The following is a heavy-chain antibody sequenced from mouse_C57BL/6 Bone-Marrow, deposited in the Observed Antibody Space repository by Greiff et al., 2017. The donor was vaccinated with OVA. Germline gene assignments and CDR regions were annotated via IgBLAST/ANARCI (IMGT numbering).Heavy chain of an antibody. Sequence: EVQLVESGGGLVQPKGSLKLSCAASGFSFNTYAMNWVRQAPGKGLEWVARIRSKSNNYATYYADSVKDRFTISRDDSESMLYLQMNNLKTEDTAMYYCVRQYYYGSRKYYYAMDYWGQGTSVTVSS. CDR1: GFSFNTYA. CDR3: VRQYYYGSRKYYYAMDY. CDR2: IRSKSNNYAT. J-gene: IGHJ4*01. V-gene: IGHV10-1*01. D-gene: IGHD1-1*01.